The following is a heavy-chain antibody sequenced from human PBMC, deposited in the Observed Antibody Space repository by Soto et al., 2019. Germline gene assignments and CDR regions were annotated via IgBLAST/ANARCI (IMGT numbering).Heavy chain of an antibody. CDR1: GYTFTSYG. V-gene: IGHV1-18*01. J-gene: IGHJ4*02. D-gene: IGHD3-10*01. CDR2: ISAYNGNT. Sequence: QVQLVQSGAEVKKPGASVKVSCKASGYTFTSYGISWVRQAPGQGLEWMGWISAYNGNTNYAQKLQGRVTMTTDTPTSTAYRGLRSLRSDDTAVYSCARDARGGGIDYWGQGTLVTVSS. CDR3: ARDARGGGIDY.